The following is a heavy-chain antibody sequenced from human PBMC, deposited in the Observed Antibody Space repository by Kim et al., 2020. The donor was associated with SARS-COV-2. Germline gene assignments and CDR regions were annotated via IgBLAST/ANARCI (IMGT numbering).Heavy chain of an antibody. V-gene: IGHV1-8*01. CDR2: MNPNSGNT. CDR1: GYTFTSYD. J-gene: IGHJ6*03. D-gene: IGHD2-21*01. CDR3: ARGHLKSIVVVIAPRPYYYYMDV. Sequence: ASVKVSCKASGYTFTSYDINWVRQATGQGLEWMGWMNPNSGNTGYAQKFQGRVIMTRNTSISTAYMELSSLRSEDTAVYYCARGHLKSIVVVIAPRPYYYYMDVWGKGTTVTVSS.